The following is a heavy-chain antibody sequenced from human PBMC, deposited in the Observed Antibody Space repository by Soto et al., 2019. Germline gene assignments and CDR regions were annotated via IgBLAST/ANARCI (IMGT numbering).Heavy chain of an antibody. CDR3: ARGEHCSGGSCYLYYFDY. CDR1: GYTFTSYA. V-gene: IGHV1-3*01. J-gene: IGHJ4*02. D-gene: IGHD2-15*01. CDR2: INAGNGNT. Sequence: ASVKVSCKASGYTFTSYAMYWVRQAPGQRLEWMGWINAGNGNTKYSQKFQGRVTITRDTSASTAYMELSSLRSEDTAVYYCARGEHCSGGSCYLYYFDYWGQGTLVTVSS.